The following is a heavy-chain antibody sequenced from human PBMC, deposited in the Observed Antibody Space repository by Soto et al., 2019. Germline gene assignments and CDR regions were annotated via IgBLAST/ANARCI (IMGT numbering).Heavy chain of an antibody. CDR1: GFIFDDYG. CDR3: ARDDPRTVTKQFDY. Sequence: EVQLVESGGGVVRPGGSLRLSCAASGFIFDDYGMSWVRQAPGKGLEWVSGINWNGGSTGYADSVKGRFTISRDNAKNCLHLHMNSLRVEDTALYYCARDDPRTVTKQFDYWGQGTLVTVSS. CDR2: INWNGGST. D-gene: IGHD4-17*01. J-gene: IGHJ4*02. V-gene: IGHV3-20*04.